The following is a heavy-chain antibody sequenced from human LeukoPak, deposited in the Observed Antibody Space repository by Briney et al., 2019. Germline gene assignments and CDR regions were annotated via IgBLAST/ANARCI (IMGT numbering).Heavy chain of an antibody. CDR3: ARISSGSSWYWFDP. D-gene: IGHD6-13*01. Sequence: PSETLSLTCTVSGDSISNNYWSWIRQPAGQGLEWIGRVYSDGVTRYNPSLKSRVTISVDMSSNRFSLTLNSATAADTAVYYCARISSGSSWYWFDPWGQGTLVTVSS. CDR2: VYSDGVT. J-gene: IGHJ5*02. CDR1: GDSISNNY. V-gene: IGHV4-4*07.